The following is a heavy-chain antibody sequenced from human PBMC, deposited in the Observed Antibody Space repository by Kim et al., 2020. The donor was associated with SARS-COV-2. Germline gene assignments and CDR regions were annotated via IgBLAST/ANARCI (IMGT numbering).Heavy chain of an antibody. J-gene: IGHJ6*03. CDR1: GGSISSSSYY. Sequence: SETLSLTCTVSGGSISSSSYYWGWIRQPPGKGLEWIGSIYYSGSTYYNPSLKSRVTISVDTSKNQFSLKLSSVTAADTAVYYCSRVHVIYYYYYYLDVWG. CDR3: SRVHVIYYYYYYLDV. CDR2: IYYSGST. D-gene: IGHD1-1*01. V-gene: IGHV4-39*01.